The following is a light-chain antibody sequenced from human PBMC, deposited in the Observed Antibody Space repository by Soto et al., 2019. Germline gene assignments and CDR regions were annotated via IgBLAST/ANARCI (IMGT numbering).Light chain of an antibody. V-gene: IGKV3-20*01. CDR3: QQYGSSSWT. Sequence: EIVLTQSPGTLSLSPGERATLSCRASQSVSSSYLAWYQQKPGQAPGLLIYGASSRATGIPDRFSGSGSGTDFTLTISRLEPEDFAVYYCQQYGSSSWTFGQGTQVEIK. J-gene: IGKJ1*01. CDR2: GAS. CDR1: QSVSSSY.